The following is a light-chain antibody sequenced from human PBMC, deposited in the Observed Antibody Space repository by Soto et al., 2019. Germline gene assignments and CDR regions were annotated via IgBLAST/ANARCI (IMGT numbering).Light chain of an antibody. CDR3: SSYAGSNNLV. J-gene: IGLJ3*02. CDR2: EVS. Sequence: QSALTQPPSASGSPGQSVTISCTGTSSDVGGYNYVSWYQQHPGKAPKLMIYEVSKRPSGVPDRFSGSKSGNTASLTVSGLQXEDEAXYYCSSYAGSNNLVFGGGTKLTVL. CDR1: SSDVGGYNY. V-gene: IGLV2-8*01.